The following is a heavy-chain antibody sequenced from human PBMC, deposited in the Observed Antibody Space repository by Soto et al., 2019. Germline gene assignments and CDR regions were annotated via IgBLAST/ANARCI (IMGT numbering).Heavy chain of an antibody. CDR1: GGSVSSGSYY. CDR2: IYYSGST. V-gene: IGHV4-61*01. D-gene: IGHD6-13*01. J-gene: IGHJ6*02. Sequence: SETLSLTCTVSGGSVSSGSYYWSWIRQPPGKGLEWIGYIYYSGSTNYNPSLKSRVTISVKTXXNQFSLKLSSVTAADTAVYYCARDWVDSSSWYDYYYYYGMDVWGQGTTVTVSS. CDR3: ARDWVDSSSWYDYYYYYGMDV.